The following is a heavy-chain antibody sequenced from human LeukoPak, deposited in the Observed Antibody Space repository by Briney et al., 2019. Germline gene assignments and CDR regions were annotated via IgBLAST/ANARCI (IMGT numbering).Heavy chain of an antibody. J-gene: IGHJ3*02. V-gene: IGHV4-39*01. CDR3: LRTRGGSYRPDAFDI. CDR2: IFYSGST. Sequence: TSSETLSLTCTVSGDSISSSSYYWGWIRQPPGKGLEWIGSIFYSGSTYYNPSLKSRVTISVDTSKNQVSLKLSSVTAADTAVYYCLRTRGGSYRPDAFDIWGQGTMVTVSS. D-gene: IGHD1-26*01. CDR1: GDSISSSSYY.